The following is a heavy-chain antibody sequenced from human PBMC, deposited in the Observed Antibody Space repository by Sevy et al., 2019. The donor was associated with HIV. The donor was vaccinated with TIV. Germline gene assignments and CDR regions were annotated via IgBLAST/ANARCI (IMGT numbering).Heavy chain of an antibody. CDR3: ARGFYCGGDCYGGHDY. CDR2: ISDDGSKK. CDR1: GFTLSSYI. D-gene: IGHD2-21*02. Sequence: GGSLRLSCAASGFTLSSYILHWVRQAPGKGLEWVAGISDDGSKKYYEDSVKGRFTISRDNSKNTLYLQMNSLRAEDTAMYYCARGFYCGGDCYGGHDYWGQGTLVTVSS. J-gene: IGHJ4*02. V-gene: IGHV3-30-3*01.